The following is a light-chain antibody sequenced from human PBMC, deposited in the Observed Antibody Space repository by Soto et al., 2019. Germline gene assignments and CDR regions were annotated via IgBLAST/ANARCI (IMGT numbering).Light chain of an antibody. CDR2: DAS. V-gene: IGKV1-5*01. J-gene: IGKJ2*01. Sequence: DIQMPQSPSTLSASVGDRVTITCRASQSISSWLAWYQQKPGKAPKLLIYDASSLESGVPSRFSGSGSGTEFTLTISSLQPDDFATYYCQQGYTFGQGTKLEIK. CDR3: QQGYT. CDR1: QSISSW.